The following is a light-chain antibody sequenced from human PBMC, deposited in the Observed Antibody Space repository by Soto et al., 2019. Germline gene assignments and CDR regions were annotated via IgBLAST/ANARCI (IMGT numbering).Light chain of an antibody. Sequence: DIQMTQSPSSLSASVGDRVTITCRASQSISSYLNWYQQKPGKAPKLLLYAASNLQSGVPLRFSGSGSGTDVTLTISSLQPEDFATYYCQQSYSTPWTFGQGTKVEIK. CDR1: QSISSY. CDR2: AAS. CDR3: QQSYSTPWT. J-gene: IGKJ1*01. V-gene: IGKV1-39*01.